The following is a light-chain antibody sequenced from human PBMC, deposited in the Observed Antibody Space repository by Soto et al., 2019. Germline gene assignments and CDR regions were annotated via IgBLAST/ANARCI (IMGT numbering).Light chain of an antibody. Sequence: DIQLTQSPSFLSASVRDRVTITCRASQDVSRYLAWYQQKPGKAPNLLIYAASTLQSGDPSRFSGSGSETEFTLTISSLQPEDFATYYCQQLNSYVFAFGPGTKVDIK. J-gene: IGKJ3*01. CDR3: QQLNSYVFA. CDR2: AAS. CDR1: QDVSRY. V-gene: IGKV1-9*01.